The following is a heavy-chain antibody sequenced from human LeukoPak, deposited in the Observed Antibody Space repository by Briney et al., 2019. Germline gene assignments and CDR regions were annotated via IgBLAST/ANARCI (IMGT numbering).Heavy chain of an antibody. CDR3: AREEPTARDY. J-gene: IGHJ4*02. D-gene: IGHD1-14*01. CDR2: IYYSGST. CDR1: GGSISSGDYY. Sequence: PSETLSLTRTVSGGSISSGDYYWTWIRQPPGKGLEWIGYIYYSGSTYYNPSLKSRVTISVDTSKNQFSLKLSSVTAADTAVYYCAREEPTARDYWGQGTLVTVSS. V-gene: IGHV4-30-4*08.